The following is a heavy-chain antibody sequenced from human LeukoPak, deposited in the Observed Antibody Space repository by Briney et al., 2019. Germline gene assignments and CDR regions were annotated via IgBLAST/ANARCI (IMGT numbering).Heavy chain of an antibody. CDR3: IYGYTLDF. Sequence: PGGSLRLSCAASGFAVSSNYMNWVRQAPEKGLQWVSVIYSGGSTKYADSVKGRFTISRDNSKNTLYLQMNSLRAEDTAVYYCIYGYTLDFWGQGTLVAVYS. CDR1: GFAVSSNY. J-gene: IGHJ4*02. D-gene: IGHD5-18*01. CDR2: IYSGGST. V-gene: IGHV3-53*01.